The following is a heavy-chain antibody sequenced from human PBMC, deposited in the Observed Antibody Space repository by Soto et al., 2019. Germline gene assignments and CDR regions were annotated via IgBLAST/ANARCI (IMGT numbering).Heavy chain of an antibody. Sequence: GGSLRLSCAASGFTFSSYSMNWVRQAPGKGLEWVPSISSSSSYIYYADSVKGRFTISRDNAKNSLYLQMNSLRAEDTAVYYCASGYFDYAFDYWGQGTLVTVSS. V-gene: IGHV3-21*01. CDR3: ASGYFDYAFDY. D-gene: IGHD3-9*01. CDR1: GFTFSSYS. CDR2: ISSSSSYI. J-gene: IGHJ4*02.